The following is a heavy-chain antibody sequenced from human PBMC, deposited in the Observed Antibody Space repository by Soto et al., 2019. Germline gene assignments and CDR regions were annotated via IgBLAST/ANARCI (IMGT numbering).Heavy chain of an antibody. CDR2: IYYSGST. Sequence: PSETLSLTCTGSGGSISGYYWSWIRQPPGKGLEWIGYIYYSGSTNYNPSLKSRVTLSVDTSKNQFSLKLSSVTAADTAVYYCARDKHGFVDYWGQGTLVTVSS. D-gene: IGHD2-21*01. CDR1: GGSISGYY. V-gene: IGHV4-59*12. J-gene: IGHJ4*02. CDR3: ARDKHGFVDY.